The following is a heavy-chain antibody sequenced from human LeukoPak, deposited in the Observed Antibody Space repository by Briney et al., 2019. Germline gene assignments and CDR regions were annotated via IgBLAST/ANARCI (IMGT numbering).Heavy chain of an antibody. CDR2: IYSGGST. J-gene: IGHJ4*02. V-gene: IGHV3-66*02. D-gene: IGHD1-20*01. CDR1: GFTVSSNY. Sequence: HPGGSLRLSCAASGFTVSSNYMSWVRQAPGKGLEWVSVIYSGGSTYYADSVKGRFTISRDNSKNTLYLQMNSLRAEDTAVYYCERDHNWNGEVDYWGQGTLVTVSS. CDR3: ERDHNWNGEVDY.